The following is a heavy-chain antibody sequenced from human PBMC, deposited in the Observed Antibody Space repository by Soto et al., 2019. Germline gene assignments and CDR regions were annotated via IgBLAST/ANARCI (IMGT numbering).Heavy chain of an antibody. D-gene: IGHD5-12*01. CDR3: ARVKSYDGYNWFDP. J-gene: IGHJ5*02. CDR2: IYHSGST. Sequence: SETLSLTCAVSGGSISSGGYSWSWIRQPPGKGLEWIGYIYHSGSTYYNPSLKSRVTISVDRSKNQFSLKLSSVTAADTAVYYCARVKSYDGYNWFDPWGQGTLVTVSS. V-gene: IGHV4-30-2*01. CDR1: GGSISSGGYS.